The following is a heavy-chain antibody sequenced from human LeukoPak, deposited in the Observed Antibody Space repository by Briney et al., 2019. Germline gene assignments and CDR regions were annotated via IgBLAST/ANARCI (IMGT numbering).Heavy chain of an antibody. CDR2: IYYSGST. CDR1: GGSISSSSYY. Sequence: PSETLSLTCTVSGGSISSSSYYWGWIRQPPGKGLEWIGYIYYSGSTNYNPSLKSRVTISVDTSKNQFSLKLSSVTAADTAVYYCARHYGSGSYYNPDGAFDIWGQGTMVTVSS. J-gene: IGHJ3*02. D-gene: IGHD3-10*01. CDR3: ARHYGSGSYYNPDGAFDI. V-gene: IGHV4-61*05.